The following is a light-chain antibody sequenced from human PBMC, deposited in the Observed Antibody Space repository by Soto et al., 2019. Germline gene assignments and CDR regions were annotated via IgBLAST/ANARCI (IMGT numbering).Light chain of an antibody. Sequence: FMLTQPHSVSESPGKTVTISCTSSSGSIATNYVQWYQQRPGSAPTTVIYEDTQRPSGVPERFSGSIDSSSNSASLTISGLKTEDEADYYCQSYDGSNPDVVFGGGTKLTVL. V-gene: IGLV6-57*02. CDR3: QSYDGSNPDVV. CDR1: SGSIATNY. CDR2: EDT. J-gene: IGLJ2*01.